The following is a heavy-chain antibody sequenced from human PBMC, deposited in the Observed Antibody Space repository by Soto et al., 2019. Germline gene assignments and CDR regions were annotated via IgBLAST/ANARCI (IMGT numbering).Heavy chain of an antibody. J-gene: IGHJ6*02. Sequence: ASVKVSGKASGYTFTSYDINWVRQATGQGLEWMGWMNPNSGNTGYAQKFQGRVTMTRNTSISTAYMELSSLRSEDTAVYYCARGRYRSGWYDHYYYYGMDVWGQGTTVTVYS. CDR2: MNPNSGNT. D-gene: IGHD6-19*01. CDR3: ARGRYRSGWYDHYYYYGMDV. CDR1: GYTFTSYD. V-gene: IGHV1-8*01.